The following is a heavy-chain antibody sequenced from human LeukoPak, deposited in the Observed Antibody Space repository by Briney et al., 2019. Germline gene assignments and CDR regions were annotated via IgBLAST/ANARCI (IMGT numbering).Heavy chain of an antibody. D-gene: IGHD3-10*01. CDR3: AKGYGSGTAYGMDV. CDR2: IYSGGST. CDR1: GFTVSSNY. Sequence: GGSLRLSCAASGFTVSSNYMSWVRQAPGKGLEWVSVIYSGGSTYYADSVKGRFTISRDNSKNTLYLQMNSLRAEDTALYFCAKGYGSGTAYGMDVWGQGTTVTVSS. V-gene: IGHV3-53*05. J-gene: IGHJ6*02.